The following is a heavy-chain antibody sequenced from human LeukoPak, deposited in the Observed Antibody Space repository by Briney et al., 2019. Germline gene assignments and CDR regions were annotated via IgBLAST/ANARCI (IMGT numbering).Heavy chain of an antibody. V-gene: IGHV4-59*01. J-gene: IGHJ6*03. CDR2: IHYSGST. D-gene: IGHD5-18*01. CDR3: ARDRYIFAGPDAYYYMDV. CDR1: GCSITSYY. Sequence: SETLSLTCTVSGCSITSYYWSWIRQPPGKGLEWIGYIHYSGSTNYNPSLKSRVIISVDTSKNQFSLKLNSVTAADTAVYYCARDRYIFAGPDAYYYMDVWGKGTTVTISS.